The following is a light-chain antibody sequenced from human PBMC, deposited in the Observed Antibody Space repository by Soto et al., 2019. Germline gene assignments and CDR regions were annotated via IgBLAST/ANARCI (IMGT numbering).Light chain of an antibody. CDR2: DVS. CDR1: SSDVGGYNY. Sequence: QSALTQPASVSGSPGQSITISCTGTSSDVGGYNYVSWYQQHPGKAPKFMIYDVSNRPSGVSNRFSGSKSGNTASLTISGLQAEDEAVYYCCSYTTSNTRQIVFGTGPKLTVL. V-gene: IGLV2-14*01. CDR3: CSYTTSNTRQIV. J-gene: IGLJ1*01.